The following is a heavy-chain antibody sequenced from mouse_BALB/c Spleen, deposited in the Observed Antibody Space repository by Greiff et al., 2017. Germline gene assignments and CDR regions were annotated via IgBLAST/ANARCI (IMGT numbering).Heavy chain of an antibody. CDR3: ARCITTVVARYYAMDY. V-gene: IGHV5-17*02. Sequence: EVKVVESGGGLVQPGGSRKLSCAASGFTFSSFGMHWVRQAPEKGLEWVAYISSGSSTIYYADTVKGRFTISRDNPKNTLFLQMTSLRSEDTAMYYCARCITTVVARYYAMDYWGQGTSVTVSS. CDR2: ISSGSSTI. J-gene: IGHJ4*01. D-gene: IGHD1-1*01. CDR1: GFTFSSFG.